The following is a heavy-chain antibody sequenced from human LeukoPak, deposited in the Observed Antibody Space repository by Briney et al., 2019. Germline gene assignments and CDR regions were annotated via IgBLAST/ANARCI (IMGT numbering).Heavy chain of an antibody. V-gene: IGHV4-39*01. Sequence: SETLSLTCTVSGGSISSSSYYWGWIRQPPGKGLEWIGSIYYSGSTYYNPSLKSRVTISVDTSKNQFSLKLSSVTAADTAVYYCARGEVDYYGSGSFNWFDPWGQGTLVTVSS. CDR1: GGSISSSSYY. CDR2: IYYSGST. D-gene: IGHD3-10*01. J-gene: IGHJ5*02. CDR3: ARGEVDYYGSGSFNWFDP.